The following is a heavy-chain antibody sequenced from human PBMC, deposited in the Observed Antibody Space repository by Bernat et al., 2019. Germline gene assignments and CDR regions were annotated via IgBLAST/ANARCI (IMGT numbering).Heavy chain of an antibody. Sequence: QVQLQQSGPGLVKPSQTLSLTCAISGDSVSSNNAAWNWIRQSPSRGLEWLGRTYSRSKWYNDYAVSVRSRITISPDTTKTQVSLHLNSVTPEDTAVYCCARGSVAMPCTPSYYFDYWGQGTLVTVSS. D-gene: IGHD6-19*01. J-gene: IGHJ4*02. V-gene: IGHV6-1*01. CDR3: ARGSVAMPCTPSYYFDY. CDR1: GDSVSSNNAA. CDR2: TYSRSKWYN.